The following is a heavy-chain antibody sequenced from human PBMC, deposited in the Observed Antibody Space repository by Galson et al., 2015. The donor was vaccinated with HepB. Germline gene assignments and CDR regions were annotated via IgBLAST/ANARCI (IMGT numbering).Heavy chain of an antibody. D-gene: IGHD3-16*01. Sequence: SCAASGFTFSSYGMHWVRQAPGKGLEWVAVIWYDGSNKYYADSVKGRFTISRDNSKNTLYLQMNSLRAEDTAVYYCTRDGGEGGMDVWGQGTTVTVSS. V-gene: IGHV3-33*01. CDR1: GFTFSSYG. CDR3: TRDGGEGGMDV. J-gene: IGHJ6*02. CDR2: IWYDGSNK.